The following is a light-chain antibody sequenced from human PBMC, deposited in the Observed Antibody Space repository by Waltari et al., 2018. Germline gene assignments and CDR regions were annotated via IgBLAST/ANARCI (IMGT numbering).Light chain of an antibody. J-gene: IGLJ2*01. Sequence: SSELTQDPAVSVALGQTVRITCQGDSPTTYAPNWYQQRPGPAPLLVIFSVDDRPSGIPDRFSGSLSGDTASLTITGTQAEDEADYYCNSRDPTTNAVVFGGGTRLTVL. CDR2: SVD. CDR1: SPTTYA. CDR3: NSRDPTTNAVV. V-gene: IGLV3-19*01.